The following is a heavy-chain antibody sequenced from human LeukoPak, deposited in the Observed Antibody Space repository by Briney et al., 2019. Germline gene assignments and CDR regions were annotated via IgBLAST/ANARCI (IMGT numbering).Heavy chain of an antibody. V-gene: IGHV4-34*01. Sequence: SETLSLTCAVYGGPFSGYYWSWIPQPPGKGLEWIGEINHSGSTNYNPSLKSRVTISVDTSKNQFSLELSSVTAADTAVYYCARNGRVVAATRAGRDWFDTWGEGTLVTVSS. CDR1: GGPFSGYY. J-gene: IGHJ5*02. CDR2: INHSGST. CDR3: ARNGRVVAATRAGRDWFDT. D-gene: IGHD2-15*01.